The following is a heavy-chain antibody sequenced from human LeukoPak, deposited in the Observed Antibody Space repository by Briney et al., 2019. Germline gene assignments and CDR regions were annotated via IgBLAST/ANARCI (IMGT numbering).Heavy chain of an antibody. V-gene: IGHV3-74*03. Sequence: GGSLRLSCAASGFTFSSHWMHWVRQAPGKGLVWVSRINGDGSNTTYADSVKGRFTISRDNSKNTLYLQMNSLRAEDTAVYYCARGQSRDGYNAQFDYWGQGTLVTVSS. CDR1: GFTFSSHW. CDR2: INGDGSNT. D-gene: IGHD5-24*01. CDR3: ARGQSRDGYNAQFDY. J-gene: IGHJ4*02.